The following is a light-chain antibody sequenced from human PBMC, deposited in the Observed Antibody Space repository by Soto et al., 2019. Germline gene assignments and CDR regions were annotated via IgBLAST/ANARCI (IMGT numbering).Light chain of an antibody. V-gene: IGKV1-5*03. CDR1: QSIGNW. CDR2: MAS. Sequence: DIQMTQSPSTLSASVGDKVTITCRASQSIGNWLAWYQQKPGKVPKLLIYMASSLENGVPSRFSGSGSGTECTLTISSLQPDDSATYYCQQYDIYYTFGPGTKLEIK. CDR3: QQYDIYYT. J-gene: IGKJ2*01.